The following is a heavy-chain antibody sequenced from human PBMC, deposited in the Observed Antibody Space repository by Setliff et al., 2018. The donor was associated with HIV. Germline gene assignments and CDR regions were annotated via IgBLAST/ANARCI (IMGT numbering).Heavy chain of an antibody. CDR3: ARGGLRQWNGF. V-gene: IGHV1-8*01. D-gene: IGHD3-3*01. CDR1: GYSLTSYG. Sequence: ASVKVSCKAVGYSLTSYGINWVRQATGQGLEWLGWMDPSSAATGYAQKFQGRVTLTRDTSINTAYMEFSSLTSDDTAVYYCARGGLRQWNGFWGQGTLVTVSS. CDR2: MDPSSAAT. J-gene: IGHJ4*02.